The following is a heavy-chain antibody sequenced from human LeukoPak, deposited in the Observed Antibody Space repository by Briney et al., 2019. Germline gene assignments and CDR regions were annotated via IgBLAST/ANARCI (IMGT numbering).Heavy chain of an antibody. J-gene: IGHJ6*02. V-gene: IGHV3-11*05. CDR3: ARDRTRSTSYYGMDV. CDR1: GFTFSDYY. D-gene: IGHD3-10*01. CDR2: ISGSSTFT. Sequence: GALGLSCAASGFTFSDYYMSWIRQAPGKGLEWVSYISGSSTFTNYADSVKGRFTISRDNANNPLYLQMNSLRAEDTAVYYCARDRTRSTSYYGMDVWGQGTTVTVSS.